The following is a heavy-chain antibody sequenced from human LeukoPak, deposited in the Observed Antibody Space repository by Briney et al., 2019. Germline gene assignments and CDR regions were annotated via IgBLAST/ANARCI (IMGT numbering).Heavy chain of an antibody. J-gene: IGHJ4*02. Sequence: GRSLRLSCAASGFTFSSYAMHWVRQAPGKGLEWVAVISYDGSNKYYADSVKGRFTISRDNSKNTLYLQMNSLRAEDTAVYYCARDPDPADRLAAAGREGFDGYWGQGTLVTVSS. D-gene: IGHD6-13*01. V-gene: IGHV3-30-3*01. CDR3: ARDPDPADRLAAAGREGFDGY. CDR1: GFTFSSYA. CDR2: ISYDGSNK.